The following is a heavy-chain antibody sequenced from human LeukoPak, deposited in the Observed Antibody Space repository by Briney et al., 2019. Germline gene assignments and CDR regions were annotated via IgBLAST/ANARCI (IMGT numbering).Heavy chain of an antibody. CDR3: ARWEGSYGYDY. J-gene: IGHJ4*02. CDR2: IIPIFGTA. Sequence: SVKDSCKASGYTFTGYYMHWVRQAPGQGLEWMGGIIPIFGTANYAQKFQGRVTITTDESTSTAYMELSSLRSEDTAVYYCARWEGSYGYDYWGQGTLVTVSS. D-gene: IGHD5-18*01. CDR1: GYTFTGYY. V-gene: IGHV1-69*05.